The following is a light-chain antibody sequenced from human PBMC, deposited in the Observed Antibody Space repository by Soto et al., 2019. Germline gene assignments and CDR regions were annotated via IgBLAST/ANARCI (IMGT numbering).Light chain of an antibody. CDR1: QSIDNRY. CDR2: ATS. Sequence: EIVLTQSPGTLSSSPGERATLSCRASQSIDNRYLAWYQHKPGQAPRLLIYATSSRATGIPDMFGGSGSGTDFTLTINRLEPEDLAVYYCQQYFGSSWTFGQGTKVDIK. V-gene: IGKV3-20*01. CDR3: QQYFGSSWT. J-gene: IGKJ1*01.